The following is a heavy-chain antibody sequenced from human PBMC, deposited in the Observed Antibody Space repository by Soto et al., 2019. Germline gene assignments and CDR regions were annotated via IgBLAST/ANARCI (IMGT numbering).Heavy chain of an antibody. Sequence: QVQLQESGPGLVKPSQTLSLTCTVSGGSISSGDYYWSWIRQPPGKGLEWIGYVSYSGSTYYNPSLKSRVTISLDTSQNQFSLNLSSVTAADTAVYYCARGSRVVTRVFDHWGQGTLVTVSS. D-gene: IGHD3-22*01. J-gene: IGHJ4*02. CDR1: GGSISSGDYY. CDR2: VSYSGST. CDR3: ARGSRVVTRVFDH. V-gene: IGHV4-30-4*01.